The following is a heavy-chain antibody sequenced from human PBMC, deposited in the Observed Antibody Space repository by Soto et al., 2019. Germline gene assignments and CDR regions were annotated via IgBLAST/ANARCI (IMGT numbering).Heavy chain of an antibody. CDR2: ISHSGST. J-gene: IGHJ4*02. V-gene: IGHV4-34*01. D-gene: IGHD6-19*01. CDR3: ARGHNTGSGYYDY. CDR1: GGSLSGYY. Sequence: SETLSLTCVVYGGSLSGYYWSWIRQPPGKGLEWIGEISHSGSTNYNPSLKSRVTLSVDTSKNQFSLKLSSVTAADTAVYYCARGHNTGSGYYDYWGQGTLVTVSS.